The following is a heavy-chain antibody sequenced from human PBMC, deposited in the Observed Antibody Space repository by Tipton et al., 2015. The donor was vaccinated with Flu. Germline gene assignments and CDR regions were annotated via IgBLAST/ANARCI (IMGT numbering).Heavy chain of an antibody. D-gene: IGHD3-10*01. CDR2: ISYDGSNK. CDR1: GFTFSSYA. J-gene: IGHJ4*02. V-gene: IGHV3-30*01. CDR3: ARDSLGAGTFREYYFDY. Sequence: VQLVQSGGGVVQPGRSLRLSCAASGFTFSSYAMHWVRQAPGKGLEWVAVISYDGSNKYYADSVKGRFTISRDNSKNTLYLQMNSLRAEDTAVYYCARDSLGAGTFREYYFDYWGQGTLVTVSS.